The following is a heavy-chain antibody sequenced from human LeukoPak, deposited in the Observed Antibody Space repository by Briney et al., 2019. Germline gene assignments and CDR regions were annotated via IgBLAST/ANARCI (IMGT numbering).Heavy chain of an antibody. V-gene: IGHV4-38-2*02. J-gene: IGHJ4*02. CDR2: IYYSGST. Sequence: SETLSLTCTVSGYSISSGYYWGWIRQPPGKGLEWIGSIYYSGSTYYNPSLKSRVTISVDTSKNQFSLKLSSVTAADTAVYYCARDSGDYWGQGTLVTVSS. CDR3: ARDSGDY. CDR1: GYSISSGYY.